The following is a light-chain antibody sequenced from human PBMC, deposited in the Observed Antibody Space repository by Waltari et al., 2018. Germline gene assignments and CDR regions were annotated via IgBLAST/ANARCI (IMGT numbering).Light chain of an antibody. V-gene: IGKV3-11*01. Sequence: EIVLTQSPATLSLSPGERATLSCRASQSVSTFLAWYQQKPGQSPRLLIYDVSFRATGIPIRFSGSGSETDFTLTISSLEPEDFAVYYGQQRRNWPTFGGGTKVEVK. J-gene: IGKJ4*01. CDR3: QQRRNWPT. CDR1: QSVSTF. CDR2: DVS.